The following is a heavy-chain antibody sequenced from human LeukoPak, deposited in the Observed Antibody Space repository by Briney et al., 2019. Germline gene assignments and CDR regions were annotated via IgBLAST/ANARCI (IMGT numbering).Heavy chain of an antibody. CDR1: GGSFSGYY. D-gene: IGHD3-22*01. CDR2: INHSGST. J-gene: IGHJ4*02. Sequence: SETLSLTCAVYGGSFSGYYWSWIRQPPGKGLEWIGEINHSGSTYYNPSLKSRVTISVDTSKNQFSLKLSSVTAADTAVYYCAVVGPDYYDSSGYPDYWGQGTLVTVSS. V-gene: IGHV4-34*01. CDR3: AVVGPDYYDSSGYPDY.